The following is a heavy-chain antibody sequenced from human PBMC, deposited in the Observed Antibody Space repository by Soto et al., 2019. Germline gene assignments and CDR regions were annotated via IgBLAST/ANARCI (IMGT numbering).Heavy chain of an antibody. CDR1: GYTFTTSA. CDR3: ARNDFWSSNNWFDP. CDR2: IRAGAGYT. Sequence: ASVKVSCKTSGYTFTTSAIHWVRQAPGQSLEWMGLIRAGAGYTKYSQKFQGRVTFTRDTSASTAYMDLSSLRSEDTAVYFCARNDFWSSNNWFDPWGQGTLVTVSS. D-gene: IGHD3-3*01. J-gene: IGHJ5*02. V-gene: IGHV1-3*01.